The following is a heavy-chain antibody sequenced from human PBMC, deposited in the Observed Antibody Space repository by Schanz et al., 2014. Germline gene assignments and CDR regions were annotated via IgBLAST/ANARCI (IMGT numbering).Heavy chain of an antibody. D-gene: IGHD6-19*01. CDR1: GFIVSSTY. J-gene: IGHJ4*02. V-gene: IGHV3-66*01. CDR3: ARDLISSGWYG. Sequence: EVQLVESGGDLVQPGGSQRLSCAASGFIVSSTYMTWVRQAPGKGLEWVSIIYSGVSTYYADSVKGRFTISRDNSKNTVYLQMNSLRVEDTAVYYCARDLISSGWYGWGQGTLVTVSS. CDR2: IYSGVST.